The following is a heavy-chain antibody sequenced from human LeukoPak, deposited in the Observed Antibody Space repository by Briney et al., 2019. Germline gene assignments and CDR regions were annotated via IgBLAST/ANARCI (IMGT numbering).Heavy chain of an antibody. Sequence: PSETLSLTCTVSGGPITSGGYYWSWIRQHPGKGLEWIGYIFYGGSTYYNPSLKSRVSISVDTSENQFSLRLSSVTAADTAVYYCARKRKSGSPWDHWGQGTLVTVSS. J-gene: IGHJ4*02. CDR2: IFYGGST. CDR3: ARKRKSGSPWDH. V-gene: IGHV4-31*03. CDR1: GGPITSGGYY. D-gene: IGHD3-10*01.